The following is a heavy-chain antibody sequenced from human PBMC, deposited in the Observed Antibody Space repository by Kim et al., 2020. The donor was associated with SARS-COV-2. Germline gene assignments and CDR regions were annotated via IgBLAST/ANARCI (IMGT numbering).Heavy chain of an antibody. CDR2: IYYSGST. D-gene: IGHD3-3*01. CDR1: GGSISSYY. CDR3: ARAHREWVKYTANCYFDH. V-gene: IGHV4-59*01. J-gene: IGHJ2*01. Sequence: SETLSLTCTVSGGSISSYYWSWIRQPPGKGLEWIGYIYYSGSTNYNPSLKSRVTISVDTSKNQFSLKLSSVTAADTAVYYCARAHREWVKYTANCYFDHWGRGTLVTVSS.